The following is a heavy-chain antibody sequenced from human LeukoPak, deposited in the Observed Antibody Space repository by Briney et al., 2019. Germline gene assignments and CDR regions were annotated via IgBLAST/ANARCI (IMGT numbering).Heavy chain of an antibody. CDR1: GGSISSSSYY. J-gene: IGHJ3*02. Sequence: SETLSLTCTVSGGSISSSSYYWGWIRQPPGKGLEWIGSIYYSGSTYYNPSLKSRVTISVDTSKDQFSLKLSSVTAADTAVYYCAGYMTLDIWGQGTMVTVFS. CDR3: AGYMTLDI. CDR2: IYYSGST. V-gene: IGHV4-39*01. D-gene: IGHD2-21*02.